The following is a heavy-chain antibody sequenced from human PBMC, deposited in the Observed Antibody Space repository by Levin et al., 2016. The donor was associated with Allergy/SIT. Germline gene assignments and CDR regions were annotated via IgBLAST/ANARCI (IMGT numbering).Heavy chain of an antibody. Sequence: GESLKISCSASGFTFSSYAMHWVRQAPGKGLEYVSAISSNGGSTYYADSVKGRFTISRDNSKNTLYLQMSSLRAEDTAVYYCVKVGLLWFGESEYWGQGTLVTVSS. CDR1: GFTFSSYA. CDR3: VKVGLLWFGESEY. J-gene: IGHJ4*02. CDR2: ISSNGGST. V-gene: IGHV3-64D*06. D-gene: IGHD3-10*01.